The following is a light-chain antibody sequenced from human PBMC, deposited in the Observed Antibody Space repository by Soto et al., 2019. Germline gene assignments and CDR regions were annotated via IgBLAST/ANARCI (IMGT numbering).Light chain of an antibody. CDR1: QDIRYY. CDR2: DAS. J-gene: IGKJ5*01. Sequence: DIQMSQSPSSLSTSLCDRVTXTXQASQDIRYYLNWYQQKTGQAPKLLIYDASQLETGVPSRFSGSGSGTDFTFTINSLQSEDIGTYYCQHYNSLPIAFGQGTRLEIK. CDR3: QHYNSLPIA. V-gene: IGKV1-33*01.